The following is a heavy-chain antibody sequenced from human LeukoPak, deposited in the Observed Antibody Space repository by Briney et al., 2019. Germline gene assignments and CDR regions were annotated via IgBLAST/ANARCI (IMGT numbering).Heavy chain of an antibody. CDR3: ARVFRSSSSKRGGYYFDY. V-gene: IGHV3-21*01. J-gene: IGHJ4*02. CDR2: ISSSSSYI. Sequence: GGSLRLSCAASGFTFSSYSMNWVRQAPGKGLEWVSSISSSSSYIYYADSVKGRFTISRDNAKNSLYLQMNSLRAEDTAVYYCARVFRSSSSKRGGYYFDYWGQGTLVTVSS. D-gene: IGHD6-6*01. CDR1: GFTFSSYS.